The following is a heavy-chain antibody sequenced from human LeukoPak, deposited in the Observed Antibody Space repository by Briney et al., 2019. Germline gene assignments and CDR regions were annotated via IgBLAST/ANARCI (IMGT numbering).Heavy chain of an antibody. CDR3: ARGPDYYDSSGYSGY. D-gene: IGHD3-22*01. V-gene: IGHV4-34*01. J-gene: IGHJ4*02. CDR1: GGSFSGYY. CDR2: INHSGST. Sequence: SETLSLTCAVYGGSFSGYYWSWIRQPPGKGLEWIGEINHSGSTNYNPSLKSRVTISVDTSRNQFSLKLSSVTAADTAVYYCARGPDYYDSSGYSGYWGQGTLVTVSS.